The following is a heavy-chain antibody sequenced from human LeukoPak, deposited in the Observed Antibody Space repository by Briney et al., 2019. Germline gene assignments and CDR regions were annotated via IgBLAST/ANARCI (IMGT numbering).Heavy chain of an antibody. V-gene: IGHV4-59*01. D-gene: IGHD1-26*01. Sequence: PSETLSLTCTVSGGSISSYYWSWIRQPPGKGLEWIGYIYYSGSTNYNPSLKSRVTMSEDTSNNQFSLKLSSVTDADTAVYYCARESGGWFDPWGQGTLVTVSS. J-gene: IGHJ5*02. CDR3: ARESGGWFDP. CDR1: GGSISSYY. CDR2: IYYSGST.